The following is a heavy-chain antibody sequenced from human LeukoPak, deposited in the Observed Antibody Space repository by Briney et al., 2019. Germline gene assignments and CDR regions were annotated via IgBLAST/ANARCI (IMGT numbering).Heavy chain of an antibody. V-gene: IGHV1-69*13. CDR2: IIPIFGTA. J-gene: IGHJ4*02. CDR1: GGTFSSYA. Sequence: ASVKASCEASGGTFSSYAISWVRQAPGQGLEWMGGIIPIFGTANYAQKFQGRVTITADESTSTAYMELSSLRSEDTAVYYCARFRAGSPTAYYFDYWGQGTLVTVSS. CDR3: ARFRAGSPTAYYFDY. D-gene: IGHD3-10*01.